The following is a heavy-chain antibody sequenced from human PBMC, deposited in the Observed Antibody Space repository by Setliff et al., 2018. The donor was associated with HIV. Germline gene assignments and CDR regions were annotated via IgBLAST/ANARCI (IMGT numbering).Heavy chain of an antibody. D-gene: IGHD7-27*01. V-gene: IGHV1-24*01. CDR2: FDPEDDGT. CDR1: GYTLTELS. J-gene: IGHJ6*03. Sequence: ASVKVSCKVSGYTLTELSIHWVRQAPGKGLEWMGGFDPEDDGTVYAEKFQGRVTMTEDTATETAYMELSSLRSEDTAVYYCAREKANWGLNYYYYMDVWGKGTTVTGS. CDR3: AREKANWGLNYYYYMDV.